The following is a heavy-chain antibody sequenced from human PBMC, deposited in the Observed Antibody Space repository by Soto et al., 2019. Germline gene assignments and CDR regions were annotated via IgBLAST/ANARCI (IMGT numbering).Heavy chain of an antibody. CDR2: IYYSERTSYNSGST. J-gene: IGHJ5*02. CDR3: ARHTRNQFDP. V-gene: IGHV4-39*01. Sequence: SETLSLTCTVSGDSMTSSSYYWGWIRQHPGKGLEWIGCIYYSERTSYNSGSTYYSPSLKSRVTISGDTSKSQFSLRLSSVTAADTAVYYCARHTRNQFDPWGQGTLVTVSS. CDR1: GDSMTSSSYY.